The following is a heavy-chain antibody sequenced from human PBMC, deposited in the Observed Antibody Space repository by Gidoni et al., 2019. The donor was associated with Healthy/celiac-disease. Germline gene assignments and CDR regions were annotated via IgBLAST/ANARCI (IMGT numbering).Heavy chain of an antibody. J-gene: IGHJ4*02. Sequence: QVQLQQWGAGLLKPSETLSLTCAVSGGSFSGYYWSWIRQPPGKGLEWIGEINHSGSTNYNPSLKSRVTISVDTSKNQFSLKLSSVTAADTAVYYCAREQGYCTNGVCTRGFDYWGQGTLVTVSS. CDR1: GGSFSGYY. CDR2: INHSGST. V-gene: IGHV4-34*01. CDR3: AREQGYCTNGVCTRGFDY. D-gene: IGHD2-8*01.